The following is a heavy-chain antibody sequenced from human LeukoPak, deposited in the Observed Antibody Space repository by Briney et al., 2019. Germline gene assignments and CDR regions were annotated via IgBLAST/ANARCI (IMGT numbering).Heavy chain of an antibody. J-gene: IGHJ4*02. D-gene: IGHD2-8*01. CDR2: ISSSSSYI. CDR3: ARDLGYTNGVVDY. Sequence: GGSLRLSCAASGFTFSGYSMNWVRQAPGKGLEWVSSISSSSSYIYYADSVKGRFTISRDNAKNSLYLQMNSLRAEDTAVYYCARDLGYTNGVVDYWGQGTLVTVSS. V-gene: IGHV3-21*01. CDR1: GFTFSGYS.